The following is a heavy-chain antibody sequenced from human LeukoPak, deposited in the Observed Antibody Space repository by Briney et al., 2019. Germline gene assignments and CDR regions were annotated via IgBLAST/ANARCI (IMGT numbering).Heavy chain of an antibody. J-gene: IGHJ4*02. CDR3: ARGTMVRTIDY. V-gene: IGHV3-30*03. D-gene: IGHD3-10*01. Sequence: PGGSLRLSCAASGFTFSSYGMHWVRQAPGKGLEWVAVISYDGSNKYYADSVKGRFTISRDNAKNSLYLQMNSLRAEDTAVYYCARGTMVRTIDYWGQGTLVPSPQ. CDR1: GFTFSSYG. CDR2: ISYDGSNK.